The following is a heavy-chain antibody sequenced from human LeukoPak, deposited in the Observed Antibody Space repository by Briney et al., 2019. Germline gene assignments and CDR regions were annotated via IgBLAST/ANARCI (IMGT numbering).Heavy chain of an antibody. V-gene: IGHV1-2*02. CDR3: ARAGWDSTGPNTPWFDP. D-gene: IGHD2-2*01. Sequence: ASVKVSCKASRYTFTGYYMHWVRQAPGQGLEWMGWINPNSGGTNYAQKFQGRVTMTRDTSISTAYMELSRLRSDDTAVYYCARAGWDSTGPNTPWFDPWGQGTLVTVSS. CDR2: INPNSGGT. J-gene: IGHJ5*02. CDR1: RYTFTGYY.